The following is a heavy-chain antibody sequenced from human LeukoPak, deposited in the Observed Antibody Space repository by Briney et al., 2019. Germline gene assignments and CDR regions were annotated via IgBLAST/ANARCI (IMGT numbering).Heavy chain of an antibody. CDR2: ISGSGGST. V-gene: IGHV3-23*01. CDR1: GFTFSSYA. J-gene: IGHJ6*02. CDR3: AKVPNYYGSGSSPPGMDV. Sequence: GGSLRLSCAASGFTFSSYAMSWVRQAPGKGLEWVSAISGSGGSTYYADSVKGRFTISRDNSKNTLYLQMNSLRAEDTAVYYCAKVPNYYGSGSSPPGMDVWGQGTTVTVSS. D-gene: IGHD3-10*01.